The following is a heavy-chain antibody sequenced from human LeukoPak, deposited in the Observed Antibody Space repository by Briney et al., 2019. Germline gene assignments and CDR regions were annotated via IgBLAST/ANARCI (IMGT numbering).Heavy chain of an antibody. V-gene: IGHV3-23*01. Sequence: PGGSLRLSCTASGFSFSVYAMSWVRQAPGKGLEWVSAISGSGVSTYYADSVKGRFTISRDNSKNTLHLQMNSLRAEDTAVYYCAKGWYPDYWGQGTLVTVSS. D-gene: IGHD2-15*01. CDR3: AKGWYPDY. CDR1: GFSFSVYA. CDR2: ISGSGVST. J-gene: IGHJ4*02.